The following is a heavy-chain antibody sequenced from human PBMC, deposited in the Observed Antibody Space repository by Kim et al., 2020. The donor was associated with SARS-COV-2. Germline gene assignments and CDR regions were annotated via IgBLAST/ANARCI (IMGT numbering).Heavy chain of an antibody. J-gene: IGHJ6*02. CDR2: IYYSGST. CDR3: ARLISREWRRYYYGMDV. CDR1: GGTISSGGYY. Sequence: SETLSLTCTVSGGTISSGGYYWSWIRQHPGKGLEWIGYIYYSGSTYYNPSLKSRVTISVDTSKNQFSLKLSSVTAADTAVYYCARLISREWRRYYYGMDVWGQGTTVTVSS. V-gene: IGHV4-31*03. D-gene: IGHD3-3*01.